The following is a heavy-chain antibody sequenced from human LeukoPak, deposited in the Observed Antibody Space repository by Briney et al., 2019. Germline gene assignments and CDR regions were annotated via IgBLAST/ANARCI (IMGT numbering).Heavy chain of an antibody. CDR3: ARPVNRLFLF. CDR2: IREDGGET. CDR1: GFSLSGDW. J-gene: IGHJ4*02. D-gene: IGHD2-21*01. V-gene: IGHV3-7*01. Sequence: PGGSLRLSCVGSGFSLSGDWMAWVRQTPGTGLEGVANIREDGGETYYVDSVKGRFTISRDNAKNSLYLQMNNLRAEDTAVYFCARPVNRLFLFWGPGTLVTVSS.